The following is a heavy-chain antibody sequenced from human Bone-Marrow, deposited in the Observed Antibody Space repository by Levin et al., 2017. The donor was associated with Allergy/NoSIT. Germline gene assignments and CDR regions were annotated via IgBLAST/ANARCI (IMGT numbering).Heavy chain of an antibody. CDR3: ARPSGGCGVTNGFGAFDI. Sequence: PGGSLRLSCAASGFTFSSYWMHWVRQVPGKGLVWVSRISSDGSDISYADSVKGRFTISRDNAKNTLYLQMNSLRTEDTAVYYCARPSGGCGVTNGFGAFDIWGQGTMVTVSS. CDR2: ISSDGSDI. CDR1: GFTFSSYW. J-gene: IGHJ3*02. D-gene: IGHD2-21*01. V-gene: IGHV3-74*01.